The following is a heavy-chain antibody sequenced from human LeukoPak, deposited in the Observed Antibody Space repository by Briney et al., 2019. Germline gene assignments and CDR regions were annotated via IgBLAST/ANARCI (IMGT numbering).Heavy chain of an antibody. J-gene: IGHJ3*02. V-gene: IGHV3-30*02. CDR3: AKDWSRYCSSTSCYRSDAFDI. D-gene: IGHD2-2*01. CDR2: IRYDGSNK. Sequence: GGSLRLSCAASGFTFSSYGMHWVRQAPGKGLEWVAFIRYDGSNKYYADSVKGRFTISRDNSKNTLYLQMNSLRAEDTAVYYCAKDWSRYCSSTSCYRSDAFDIWGQGTVVTVSS. CDR1: GFTFSSYG.